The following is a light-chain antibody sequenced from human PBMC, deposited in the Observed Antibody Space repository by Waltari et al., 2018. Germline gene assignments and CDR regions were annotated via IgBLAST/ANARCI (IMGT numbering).Light chain of an antibody. V-gene: IGKV1D-13*01. CDR2: DAS. J-gene: IGKJ4*01. Sequence: AVQLTQSPSSLSASVGDRVTVTCRASQGIRSALPWYQQKPGKPPKLLIYDASTLQSGVPPRFSGSGSGTDFTLTISSLQPEDFATYYCQQFNDFFGFGGGTKVEIK. CDR3: QQFNDFFG. CDR1: QGIRSA.